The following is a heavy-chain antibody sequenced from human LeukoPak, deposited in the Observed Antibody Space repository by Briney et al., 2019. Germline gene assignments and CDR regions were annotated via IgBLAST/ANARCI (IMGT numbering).Heavy chain of an antibody. J-gene: IGHJ4*02. CDR1: GGTFSSYA. CDR3: ARSPPYTALDY. V-gene: IGHV1-69*13. CDR2: IIPIFGTA. D-gene: IGHD3-16*01. Sequence: GASVKVSCKASGGTFSSYAISCVRQAPGQGREWMGGIIPIFGTANYAQKFQGRVTITADESTSTAYMELSSLRSEDTAVYYCARSPPYTALDYWGQGTLVTVSS.